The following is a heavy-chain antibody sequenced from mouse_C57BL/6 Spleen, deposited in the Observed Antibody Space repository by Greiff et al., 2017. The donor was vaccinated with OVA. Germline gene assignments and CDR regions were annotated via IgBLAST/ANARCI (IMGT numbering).Heavy chain of an antibody. CDR3: ARERGGYSSFAY. J-gene: IGHJ3*01. CDR2: IYPGDGDT. V-gene: IGHV1-80*01. Sequence: QVQLKQSGAELVKPGASVKISCKASGYAFSSYWMNWVKQRPGKGLEWIGQIYPGDGDTNYNGKFKGKATLTADKSSSTAYMQLSSLTSEDSAVYCCARERGGYSSFAYWGQGTLVTVSA. CDR1: GYAFSSYW. D-gene: IGHD2-3*01.